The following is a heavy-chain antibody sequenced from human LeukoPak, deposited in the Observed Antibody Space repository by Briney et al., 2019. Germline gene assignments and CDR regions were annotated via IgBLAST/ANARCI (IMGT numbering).Heavy chain of an antibody. Sequence: GGSLRLSCAASGFTFDDHGMSWVRQAPGKGLEWVSGLNWNGGTTSYADSVKGRFTISRDNAKNSLYLQMNSLRGEDTAVYYCAREGGVRGVNYYFYYMDVWGKGTTVTISS. CDR3: AREGGVRGVNYYFYYMDV. J-gene: IGHJ6*03. CDR2: LNWNGGTT. D-gene: IGHD3-10*01. V-gene: IGHV3-20*04. CDR1: GFTFDDHG.